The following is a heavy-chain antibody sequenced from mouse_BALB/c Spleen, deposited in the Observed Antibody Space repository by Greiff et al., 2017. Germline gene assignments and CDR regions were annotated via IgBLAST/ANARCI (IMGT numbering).Heavy chain of an antibody. CDR1: GYTFTSYW. Sequence: VQLQQSGAELVKPGASVKLSCKASGYTFTSYWMHWVKQRPGQGLEWIGEIDPSDSYTNYNQKFKGKATLTVDKSSSTAYMQLSSLTSEDSAVYYCARWDRRGYYAMDYWGQGTSVTVSS. CDR2: IDPSDSYT. D-gene: IGHD2-14*01. V-gene: IGHV1-69*02. J-gene: IGHJ4*01. CDR3: ARWDRRGYYAMDY.